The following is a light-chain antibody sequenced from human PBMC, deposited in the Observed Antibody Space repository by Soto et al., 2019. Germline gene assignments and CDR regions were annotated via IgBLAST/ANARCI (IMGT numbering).Light chain of an antibody. Sequence: EIVLTQSPVTLSLSPGERATLSCRASQSVRTYLAWYQQRPGQAPRLLIYDASNRATGIPARFSGSGSGTDFTLTISSLEPEDFAVYYCQHRDSWPGTFGQGTNLEIK. CDR1: QSVRTY. J-gene: IGKJ2*02. CDR2: DAS. CDR3: QHRDSWPGT. V-gene: IGKV3-11*01.